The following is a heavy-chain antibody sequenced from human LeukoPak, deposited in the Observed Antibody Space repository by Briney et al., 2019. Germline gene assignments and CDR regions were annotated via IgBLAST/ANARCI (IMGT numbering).Heavy chain of an antibody. D-gene: IGHD6-19*01. CDR2: IHGDGKKT. V-gene: IGHV3-74*01. CDR1: GFTFSNYW. Sequence: PGGSLRLSCAASGFTFSNYWMRWVRQAPGKGLVWVSRIHGDGKKTTYADSVKGRFTISRDNAKNTLYLQMNSLRVEDTAVYYCASDPDSGGWSTFDNWGQGSLVTVSS. J-gene: IGHJ4*02. CDR3: ASDPDSGGWSTFDN.